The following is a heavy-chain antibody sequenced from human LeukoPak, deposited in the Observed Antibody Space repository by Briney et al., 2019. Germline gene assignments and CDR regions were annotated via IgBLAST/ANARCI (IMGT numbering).Heavy chain of an antibody. CDR3: ARASFWESPINWFAP. Sequence: ASVKVSCKASGYSFTGYYMHWVRQAPGQGLEWMGWINPNSGGTNYAQKFQGRVTMIRDRSISTAYMELSRLTSDDTAVYYCARASFWESPINWFAPWGQGTLVTVSS. V-gene: IGHV1-2*02. CDR2: INPNSGGT. D-gene: IGHD3-16*01. J-gene: IGHJ5*02. CDR1: GYSFTGYY.